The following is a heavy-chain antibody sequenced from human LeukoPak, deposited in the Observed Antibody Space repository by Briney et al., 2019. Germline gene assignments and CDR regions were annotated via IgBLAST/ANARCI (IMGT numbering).Heavy chain of an antibody. CDR3: ARVKYGSGRKGYYYYFMDV. CDR2: INPKSGNT. Sequence: ASVKVACKASGYTFSTYDINCVRQAAGQGLQWMGWINPKSGNTYYAEDFQGRVTMSRNTSTNTAYMELSSLRSEDKAVYFCARVKYGSGRKGYYYYFMDVWGKGTTVTVSS. CDR1: GYTFSTYD. J-gene: IGHJ6*03. V-gene: IGHV1-8*01. D-gene: IGHD3-10*01.